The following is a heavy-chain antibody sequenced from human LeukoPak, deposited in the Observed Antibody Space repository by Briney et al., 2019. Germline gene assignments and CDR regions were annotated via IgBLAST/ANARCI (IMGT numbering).Heavy chain of an antibody. CDR2: IIPIFGTA. V-gene: IGHV1-69*01. D-gene: IGHD6-19*01. Sequence: GASVKVSCKASGGTFSSYAISWVRQAPGQGLEWMGGIIPIFGTANYAQKFQGRVTITADESTSTAYMELSSLRSEDTAVYYCARDISSGWYFDYWGQGTLVTVSS. CDR1: GGTFSSYA. J-gene: IGHJ4*02. CDR3: ARDISSGWYFDY.